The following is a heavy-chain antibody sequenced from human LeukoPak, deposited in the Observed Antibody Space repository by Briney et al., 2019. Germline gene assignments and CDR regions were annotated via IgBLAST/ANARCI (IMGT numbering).Heavy chain of an antibody. CDR3: ARDFARTGDYHHFDY. V-gene: IGHV3-21*01. CDR1: GFTFSNYG. D-gene: IGHD7-27*01. Sequence: GRSLRLSCAASGFTFSNYGLNWVRQAPGRGLEWVSSIISYSTTYIYYADSVKGRFTISRDNAKNSLYLQMDSLRAEDTAVYYCARDFARTGDYHHFDYWGQGTLVTVSS. J-gene: IGHJ4*02. CDR2: IISYSTTYI.